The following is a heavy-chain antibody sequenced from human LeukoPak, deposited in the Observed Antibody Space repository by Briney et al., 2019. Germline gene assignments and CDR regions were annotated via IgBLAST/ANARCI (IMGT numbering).Heavy chain of an antibody. CDR3: AKRSKLRLGELSPFDY. Sequence: GGSLRLSCAASGFTFSSYAMSWVRQAPGKGLEWVSAISGSGGSTYYADSVKGRFTISRDNSKNTLYLQMNSLRAEDAAVYYCAKRSKLRLGELSPFDYWGQGTPVTVSS. CDR2: ISGSGGST. CDR1: GFTFSSYA. D-gene: IGHD3-16*02. V-gene: IGHV3-23*01. J-gene: IGHJ4*02.